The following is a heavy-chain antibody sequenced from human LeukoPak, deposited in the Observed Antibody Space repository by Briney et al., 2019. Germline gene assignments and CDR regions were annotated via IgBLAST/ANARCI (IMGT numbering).Heavy chain of an antibody. V-gene: IGHV4-59*01. CDR1: GGSISSYY. CDR2: IYYSGST. Sequence: SETLSLTCTVSGGSISSYYWSWIRQPPGKGLEWIGYIYYSGSTNYNPSLKSRVTISVDTSKNQFSLKLSSVTAADTAVYYCARARTVTDFDYWGPGTLVTVSS. CDR3: ARARTVTDFDY. D-gene: IGHD4-17*01. J-gene: IGHJ4*02.